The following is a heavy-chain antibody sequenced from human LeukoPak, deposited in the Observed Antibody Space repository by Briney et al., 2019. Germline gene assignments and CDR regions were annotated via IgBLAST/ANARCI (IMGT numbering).Heavy chain of an antibody. Sequence: GGSLRLSCAASGFTFSYYGMHWVRQAPGKGLEWVAVIWYDGGNKYYADSVKGRFTISRDSSKNTLYLQMNSLRAEDTALYYCARDRIVGEETYYFDYWGQGTLVTVSS. CDR2: IWYDGGNK. CDR3: ARDRIVGEETYYFDY. V-gene: IGHV3-33*01. D-gene: IGHD3-10*01. CDR1: GFTFSYYG. J-gene: IGHJ4*02.